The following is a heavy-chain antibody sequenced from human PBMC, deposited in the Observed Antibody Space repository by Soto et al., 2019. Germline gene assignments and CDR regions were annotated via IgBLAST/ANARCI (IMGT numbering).Heavy chain of an antibody. CDR3: ARSITIFGVIDDAFDI. Sequence: PSETLSLTCTVSGGSISSYYWSWIRQPAGKGLEWIGRIYTSGSTNYNPSLKSRVTMSVDTSKNQFSLKLSPVTAADTAVYYCARSITIFGVIDDAFDIWGQGTMVTVSS. CDR2: IYTSGST. CDR1: GGSISSYY. J-gene: IGHJ3*02. V-gene: IGHV4-4*07. D-gene: IGHD3-3*01.